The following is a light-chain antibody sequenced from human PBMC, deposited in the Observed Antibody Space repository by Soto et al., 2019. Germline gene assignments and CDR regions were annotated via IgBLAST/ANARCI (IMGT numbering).Light chain of an antibody. CDR1: QSVSNNY. CDR3: QQYGSSPRT. Sequence: EIVLTQSPGTLSLSPGERATLSCRASQSVSNNYLAWYQQKPGQAPRNLIYGASNRATGIPDRFSGSGSGTDFTLTISSHDPEDFAVYYCQQYGSSPRTFGQGTRVEIK. J-gene: IGKJ2*01. CDR2: GAS. V-gene: IGKV3-20*01.